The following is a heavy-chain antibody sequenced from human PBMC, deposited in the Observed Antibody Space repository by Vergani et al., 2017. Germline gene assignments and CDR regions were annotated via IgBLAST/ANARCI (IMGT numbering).Heavy chain of an antibody. CDR2: INPSGGHT. Sequence: QVQLVQSGAEVKKSGASVKVSCKTSGYTFSNYYMHWVRQAPGQGLEWMGIINPSGGHTNYAQTFQGRVTMTRDTSTSTVYMELSSLRSEDTAIYYCARGDYGILTGYRYWGQGTLVTVSA. J-gene: IGHJ4*02. CDR3: ARGDYGILTGYRY. D-gene: IGHD3-9*01. V-gene: IGHV1-46*03. CDR1: GYTFSNYY.